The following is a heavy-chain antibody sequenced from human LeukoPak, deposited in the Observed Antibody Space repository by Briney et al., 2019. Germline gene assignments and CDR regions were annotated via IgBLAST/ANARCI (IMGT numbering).Heavy chain of an antibody. V-gene: IGHV4-59*12. CDR3: ARAVYGSGSYYRKQYYYYYYMDV. Sequence: SETLSLTCTVSGGSISSYYWSWIRQPPGKGLEWIGYIYYSGSTNYNPSLKSRVTMSVDTSKNQLSLKLSSVTAADTAVYYCARAVYGSGSYYRKQYYYYYYMDVWGKGTTVTISS. CDR2: IYYSGST. J-gene: IGHJ6*03. CDR1: GGSISSYY. D-gene: IGHD3-10*01.